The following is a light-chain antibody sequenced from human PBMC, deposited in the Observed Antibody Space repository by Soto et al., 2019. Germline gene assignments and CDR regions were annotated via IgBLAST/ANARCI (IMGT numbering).Light chain of an antibody. CDR3: QQYYSYHPWT. CDR1: QGISSY. V-gene: IGKV1-9*01. Sequence: DIEFTQSPSFLSASVGDRVTITCRASQGISSYLAWYQQKPGKAPKLLIYAASTLQSGVPSRFSGSGSGTDFTLTISCLQSEDFADYYCQQYYSYHPWTFGQGTKVDIK. CDR2: AAS. J-gene: IGKJ1*01.